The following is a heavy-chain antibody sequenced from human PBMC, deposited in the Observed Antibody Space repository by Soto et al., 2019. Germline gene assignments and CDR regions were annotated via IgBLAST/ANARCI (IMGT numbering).Heavy chain of an antibody. Sequence: ASVKVSCKASEYTFSSYTLHWVRQAPGQRLEWMGWINAGNGDSKYSQKFQGRVSISRDTSASTASMELSSLTSEDTAVYYCARELQGLYYFDYWGQGTLVTVSS. CDR2: INAGNGDS. V-gene: IGHV1-3*01. CDR3: ARELQGLYYFDY. J-gene: IGHJ4*02. CDR1: EYTFSSYT. D-gene: IGHD4-4*01.